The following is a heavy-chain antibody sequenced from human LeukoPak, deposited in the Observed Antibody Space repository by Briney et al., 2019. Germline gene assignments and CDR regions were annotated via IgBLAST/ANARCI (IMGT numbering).Heavy chain of an antibody. CDR3: ARDQLYCSGGICYFDY. V-gene: IGHV3-74*01. J-gene: IGHJ4*02. CDR1: GFTFSSYW. D-gene: IGHD2-15*01. CDR2: INSDGRST. Sequence: GGSLRLSCAASGFTFSSYWMHWVRQAPGKGLVWVSRINSDGRSTSSADSVKGRFTISRDNTKNTLYLQMNSLRTEDTAVYYCARDQLYCSGGICYFDYWGQGTLVTVST.